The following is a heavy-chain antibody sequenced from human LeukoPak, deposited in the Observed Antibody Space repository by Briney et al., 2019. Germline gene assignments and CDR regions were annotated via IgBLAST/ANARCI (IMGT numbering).Heavy chain of an antibody. CDR2: IRYDGSNK. J-gene: IGHJ4*02. V-gene: IGHV3-30*02. D-gene: IGHD6-19*01. CDR3: AQGPLVAVAGTYFDY. Sequence: GGSLRLSCAASGFTFSSYGMHWVRQAPGKGLEWVAFIRYDGSNKYYADSVKGRFTISRDNSKNTLYLQMNSLRAEDTAVYYCAQGPLVAVAGTYFDYWSQGTLVTVSS. CDR1: GFTFSSYG.